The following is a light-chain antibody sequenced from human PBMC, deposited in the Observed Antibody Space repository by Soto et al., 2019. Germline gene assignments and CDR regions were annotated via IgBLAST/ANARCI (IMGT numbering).Light chain of an antibody. J-gene: IGKJ5*01. CDR1: QSVSSN. V-gene: IGKV3-15*01. Sequence: EIVMTQSPATLSVSQGERATLSCRASQSVSSNLAWYQQKPGQTPRLLIYGASTRATGIPARFSRSGSGTEFTLTISSLQSEDFAVYYCQQYNNWLITFGQAIRLEIK. CDR2: GAS. CDR3: QQYNNWLIT.